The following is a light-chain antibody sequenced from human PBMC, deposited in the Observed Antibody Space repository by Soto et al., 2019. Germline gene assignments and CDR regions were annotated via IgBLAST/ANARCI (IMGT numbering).Light chain of an antibody. Sequence: QSVLTQPASASGTPGQRLTISCSGSNSNIGSHTVNWYQHVAGTAPKLLIYSDDERPSGVADRFSGSKSGTSASLAISGLLAEDEGDYYCGAWDRSLNGLVFGTGTKVTVL. J-gene: IGLJ1*01. CDR1: NSNIGSHT. V-gene: IGLV1-44*01. CDR2: SDD. CDR3: GAWDRSLNGLV.